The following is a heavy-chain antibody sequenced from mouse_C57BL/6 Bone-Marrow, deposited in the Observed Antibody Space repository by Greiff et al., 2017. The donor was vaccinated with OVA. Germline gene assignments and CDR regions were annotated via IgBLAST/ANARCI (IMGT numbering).Heavy chain of an antibody. Sequence: VQLQQPGAELVRPGTSVKLSCKASGYTFTSYWMPWVKQRPGQGLEWIGVIDPSDSYTNYNQKFKGKATLTVDTSSSTAYMQLSSLTSEDSAVYYCARYGNYDYFDYWGQGTTLTVSS. V-gene: IGHV1-59*01. CDR3: ARYGNYDYFDY. CDR1: GYTFTSYW. D-gene: IGHD2-1*01. CDR2: IDPSDSYT. J-gene: IGHJ2*01.